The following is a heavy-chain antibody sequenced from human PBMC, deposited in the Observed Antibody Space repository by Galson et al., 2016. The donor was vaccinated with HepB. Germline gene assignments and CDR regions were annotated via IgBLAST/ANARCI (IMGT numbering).Heavy chain of an antibody. CDR3: ARRSYDSSGSSPFDI. D-gene: IGHD3-22*01. CDR1: GFTFSTYA. V-gene: IGHV3-21*01. J-gene: IGHJ3*02. CDR2: ISSDSSYI. Sequence: SLRLSCAVSGFTFSTYAMTWVRQGPGKGLEWVSSISSDSSYIFYKDSVKGRFTISRDNAKNSLYLQMNSLGAEDTAVYYCARRSYDSSGSSPFDIWGQGTMVTVSS.